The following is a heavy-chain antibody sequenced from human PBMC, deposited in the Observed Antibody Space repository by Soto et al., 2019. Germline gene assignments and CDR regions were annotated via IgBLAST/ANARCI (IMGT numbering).Heavy chain of an antibody. D-gene: IGHD3-9*01. CDR2: ISDSSSST. CDR3: AKLLRFYYDILTRYLDY. J-gene: IGHJ4*02. V-gene: IGHV3-23*01. CDR1: GFTFSSYS. Sequence: GGSLRLSCAASGFTFSSYSMNWVRQAPGKGLEWVSSISDSSSSTYYADSVKGRFTISRDNAKNTLYLQMNSLRAEDTAVYYCAKLLRFYYDILTRYLDYWGQGTLDPVSS.